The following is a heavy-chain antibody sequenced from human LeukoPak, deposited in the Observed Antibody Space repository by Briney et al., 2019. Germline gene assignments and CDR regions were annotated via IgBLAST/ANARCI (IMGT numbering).Heavy chain of an antibody. D-gene: IGHD6-19*01. V-gene: IGHV4-34*01. J-gene: IGHJ4*02. Sequence: SETLSLTCAVYGGSFGGYFWNWIRQPPGKGLEWIGEINHSGGTNYNPSLKSRVTISVDTSKNQFSPKLRSVTAADTTVHYCAKLRPLYSSGWPDIDYWGQGTLVTVSS. CDR3: AKLRPLYSSGWPDIDY. CDR2: INHSGGT. CDR1: GGSFGGYF.